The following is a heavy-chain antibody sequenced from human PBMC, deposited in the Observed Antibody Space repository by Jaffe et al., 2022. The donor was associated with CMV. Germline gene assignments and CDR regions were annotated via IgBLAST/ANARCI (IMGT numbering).Heavy chain of an antibody. CDR3: ARDWSRVSGGDPPRVVGAGA. CDR2: IWYDGSNK. Sequence: QVQLVESGGGVVQPGRSLRLSCAASGFTFSSYGMHWVRQAPGKGLEWVAVIWYDGSNKYYADSVKGRFTISRDNSKNTLYLQMNSLRAEDTAVYYCARDWSRVSGGDPPRVVGAGAWGQGTLVTVSS. J-gene: IGHJ5*02. D-gene: IGHD1-26*01. V-gene: IGHV3-33*08. CDR1: GFTFSSYG.